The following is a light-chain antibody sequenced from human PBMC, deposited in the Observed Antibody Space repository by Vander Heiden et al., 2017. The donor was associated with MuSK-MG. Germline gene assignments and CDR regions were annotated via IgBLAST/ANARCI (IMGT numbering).Light chain of an antibody. V-gene: IGKV3-15*01. J-gene: IGKJ3*01. CDR1: QSISTN. CDR2: GAS. CDR3: HQYYTWPPGT. Sequence: EIVMTQSPATLSVSPGERATLSCRASQSISTNLAWYQQKPGQGPRLLIYGASTRATAVPARFRGSGSGTEFTLSISGLQSEDFAVYVCHQYYTWPPGTFGPGTKVDIK.